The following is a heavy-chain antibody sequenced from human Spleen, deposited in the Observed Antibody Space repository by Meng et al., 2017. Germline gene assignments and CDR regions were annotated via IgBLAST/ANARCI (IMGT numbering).Heavy chain of an antibody. J-gene: IGHJ4*02. CDR2: INQSGST. D-gene: IGHD4-23*01. CDR3: ARTPGLRWTPKIDQ. Sequence: VQPQESGPGLVKPSQILSLTCTVSGGSISSGGSDWSWIRQHPGKGLEWIGEINQSGSTTYNPSLKSRVTMSVDTSKNQFSLNLRSVTAADTAVYFCARTPGLRWTPKIDQWGLGTLVTVSS. V-gene: IGHV4-31*03. CDR1: GGSISSGGSD.